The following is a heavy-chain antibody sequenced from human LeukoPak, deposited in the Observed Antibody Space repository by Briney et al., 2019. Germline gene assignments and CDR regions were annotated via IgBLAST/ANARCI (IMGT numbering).Heavy chain of an antibody. CDR2: ISSSSSTI. CDR3: ARGISTTWYNGMDV. CDR1: GFTFSTYT. J-gene: IGHJ6*02. Sequence: PGGSLRLSCAASGFTFSTYTMNWVRQAPGKGLEWVSYISSSSSTIYYADSVKGRFTISRDNVKNTLYLQMNSLRVEDTAVYYCARGISTTWYNGMDVWGQGTTVTVSS. D-gene: IGHD1-14*01. V-gene: IGHV3-48*04.